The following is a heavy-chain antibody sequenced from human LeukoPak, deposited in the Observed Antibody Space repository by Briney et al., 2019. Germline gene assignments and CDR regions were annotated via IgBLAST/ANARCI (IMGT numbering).Heavy chain of an antibody. D-gene: IGHD3-10*01. J-gene: IGHJ4*02. V-gene: IGHV3-33*01. Sequence: GGSLRLSCAASGFTFSGYGMHWVRQAPGKGLEWVAVIWCGGSNNYYAAFVKGRFTISRDNSKNTLYLKMNSLRAEDTAVYYCAREKGYYGSGSYYDYWGQGTLVTVSS. CDR3: AREKGYYGSGSYYDY. CDR2: IWCGGSNN. CDR1: GFTFSGYG.